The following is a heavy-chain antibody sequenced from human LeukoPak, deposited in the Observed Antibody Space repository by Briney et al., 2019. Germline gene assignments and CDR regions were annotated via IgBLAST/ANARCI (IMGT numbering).Heavy chain of an antibody. CDR1: GFTFSSYA. J-gene: IGHJ4*02. CDR2: ISGSGGST. D-gene: IGHD3-16*01. V-gene: IGHV3-23*01. Sequence: GGSLRLSCAASGFTFSSYAMSWVRQAPGKGLEWVSAISGSGGSTYYADSVKGRFTISRDNSKNTLYLRMNSLRAEDTAVYYCAKDGGKDYDYVWGSYYYFDYWGQGTLVTVSS. CDR3: AKDGGKDYDYVWGSYYYFDY.